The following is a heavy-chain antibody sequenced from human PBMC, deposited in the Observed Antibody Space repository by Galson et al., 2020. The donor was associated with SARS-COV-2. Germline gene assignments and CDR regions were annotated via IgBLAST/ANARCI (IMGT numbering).Heavy chain of an antibody. CDR3: ARDNVPRGSGSSPPGFDY. J-gene: IGHJ4*02. CDR2: IYYSGRT. D-gene: IGHD3-10*01. Sequence: ASETLSLTCTVSGGSISSGGYYWRWIRQHPGKGLEWIGYIYYSGRTYYNPSLKSRVTISVDTSKNQFSLKLSSVTAADTAVYYCARDNVPRGSGSSPPGFDYWGQGTLVTGSS. V-gene: IGHV4-31*03. CDR1: GGSISSGGYY.